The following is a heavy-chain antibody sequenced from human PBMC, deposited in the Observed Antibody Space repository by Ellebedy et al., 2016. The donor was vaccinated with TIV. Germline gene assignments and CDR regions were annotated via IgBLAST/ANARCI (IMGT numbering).Heavy chain of an antibody. CDR1: GGSISTYY. CDR3: ARGGYCSSTSCSLNWFDP. Sequence: ESLRLSXTVSGGSISTYYWSWIRQPPGKRLEWIGYFHYTGSTNYNPSLKSRVTISPDTSKNQFSLKLSSVTAADTAVYYCARGGYCSSTSCSLNWFDPWGQGTLVTVSS. CDR2: FHYTGST. V-gene: IGHV4-59*12. D-gene: IGHD2-2*01. J-gene: IGHJ5*02.